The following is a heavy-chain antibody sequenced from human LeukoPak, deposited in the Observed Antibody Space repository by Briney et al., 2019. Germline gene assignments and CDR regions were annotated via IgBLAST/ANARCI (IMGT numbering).Heavy chain of an antibody. Sequence: ASVKVSCKASGYTFTDYYMHWVRQAPGQGLEWTGWINPNSGGTNLAQKFQDRVTMTRDTSISTAYMELSRLRSDDTAVYYCARDREGAVAVAGYYFDYWGQGTLVTVSS. CDR1: GYTFTDYY. D-gene: IGHD6-19*01. CDR3: ARDREGAVAVAGYYFDY. J-gene: IGHJ4*02. V-gene: IGHV1-2*02. CDR2: INPNSGGT.